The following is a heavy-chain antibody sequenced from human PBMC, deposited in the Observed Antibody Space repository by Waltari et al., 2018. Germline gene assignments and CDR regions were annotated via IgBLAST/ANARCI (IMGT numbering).Heavy chain of an antibody. V-gene: IGHV3-21*01. D-gene: IGHD6-19*01. CDR1: GFTLSSYS. J-gene: IGHJ4*02. CDR2: ISSSSSYI. CDR3: ASAYSSGWDPFDY. Sequence: EVQLVESGGGLVKPGGSLRLSCAASGFTLSSYSMNWVRQAPGKGLEWVSSISSSSSYIYYADSVKGRFTISRDNAKNSLYLQMNSLRAEDTAVYYCASAYSSGWDPFDYWGQGTLVTVSS.